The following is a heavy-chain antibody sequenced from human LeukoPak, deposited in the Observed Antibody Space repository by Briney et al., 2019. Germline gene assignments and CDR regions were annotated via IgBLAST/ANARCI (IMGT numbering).Heavy chain of an antibody. V-gene: IGHV4-39*01. D-gene: IGHD2-15*01. J-gene: IGHJ5*02. CDR1: GGSISSSSYY. CDR2: IYYSGST. Sequence: SETLSLTCTVSGGSISSSSYYWDWIRQPPGKGLEWIGSIYYSGSTYYNPSLKSRVTISVDTSKNQFSLKLSSVTAADTAVYYCARPRGSPIGGYNWFDPWGQGTLVTVSS. CDR3: ARPRGSPIGGYNWFDP.